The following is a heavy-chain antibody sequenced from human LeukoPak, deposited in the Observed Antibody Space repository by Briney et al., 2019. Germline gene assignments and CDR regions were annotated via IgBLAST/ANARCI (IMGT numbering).Heavy chain of an antibody. V-gene: IGHV4-34*01. J-gene: IGHJ4*02. CDR2: INHSGST. Sequence: SETLSLTCAVYGGSFSGYYWSWIRQPPGKGLEWIGEINHSGSTNYNPSLKSRVTISVDTSKNQFSLKLSSVTAADTAVYYCARRAMPRTFDYWGQGTLVTVSS. CDR3: ARRAMPRTFDY. CDR1: GGSFSGYY. D-gene: IGHD1-1*01.